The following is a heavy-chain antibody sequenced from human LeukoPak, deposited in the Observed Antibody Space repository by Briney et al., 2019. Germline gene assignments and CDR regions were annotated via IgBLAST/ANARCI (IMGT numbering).Heavy chain of an antibody. J-gene: IGHJ4*02. CDR3: ARGAPPDYFDY. CDR2: IYSGGST. CDR1: GFTVSSNY. V-gene: IGHV3-53*04. Sequence: GGSLRLSCAASGFTVSSNYMSWVRQAPGKGLEWVSVIYSGGSTYYADSVKGRFTISRHNSKNMLYLQMNSLRAEDTAVYYCARGAPPDYFDYWGQGTLVTVSS.